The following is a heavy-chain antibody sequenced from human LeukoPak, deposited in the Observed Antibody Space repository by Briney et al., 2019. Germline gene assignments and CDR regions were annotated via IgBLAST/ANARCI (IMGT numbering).Heavy chain of an antibody. D-gene: IGHD3-16*01. V-gene: IGHV4-59*01. CDR2: IYYSVTT. CDR1: GGSISDYY. Sequence: SETLSLTCAISGGSISDYYWSWIRQPPGKGLEWIGYIYYSVTTNYNPSLTSLITLSIDTSKTQFSLKLSSVTAADTAVYYCEKPGLPRRRTVWFDPWGQGTLVTVSS. CDR3: EKPGLPRRRTVWFDP. J-gene: IGHJ5*02.